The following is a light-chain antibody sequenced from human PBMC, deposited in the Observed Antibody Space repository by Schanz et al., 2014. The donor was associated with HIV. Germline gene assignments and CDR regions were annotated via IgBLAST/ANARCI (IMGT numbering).Light chain of an antibody. CDR3: QQYGSSPLT. Sequence: EIVLTQSPGTLSLSPGERATLSCRASQSVSSSYFAWYQQKPGQAPRLLIYAASSRATDIPGRFSGSGSGTDFTLTISGLEPEDFAVYYCQQYGSSPLTFGGGTKVEI. J-gene: IGKJ4*01. CDR2: AAS. CDR1: QSVSSSY. V-gene: IGKV3-20*01.